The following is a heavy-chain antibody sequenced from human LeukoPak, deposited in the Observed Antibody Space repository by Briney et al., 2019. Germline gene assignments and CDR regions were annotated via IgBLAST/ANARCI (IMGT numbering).Heavy chain of an antibody. Sequence: PAGGSLRLSCTASGLSFSDLWLTWVRQAPGRGLEWVANIKKDGTEKNYVDSVRGRFTVSRDNAQNSLYLQMNNLRAEDTAIYYCEAYGAVWGQGTLVIVSS. D-gene: IGHD4/OR15-4a*01. CDR2: IKKDGTEK. CDR1: GLSFSDLW. V-gene: IGHV3-7*03. J-gene: IGHJ4*02. CDR3: EAYGAV.